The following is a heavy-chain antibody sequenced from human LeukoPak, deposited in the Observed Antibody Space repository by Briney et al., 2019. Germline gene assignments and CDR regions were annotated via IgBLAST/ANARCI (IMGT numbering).Heavy chain of an antibody. CDR1: GGSFSGYY. CDR2: IYSTGST. J-gene: IGHJ4*02. V-gene: IGHV4-59*10. CDR3: ARGIADPYSFDS. D-gene: IGHD6-13*01. Sequence: SETLSLTCAVYGGSFSGYYWSWIRQPAGKGLEWIGRIYSTGSTNYSPSLKSRVTMSVDKSKNQFSLNLSSVTAADTAVYYCARGIADPYSFDSWGQGTLVTVSS.